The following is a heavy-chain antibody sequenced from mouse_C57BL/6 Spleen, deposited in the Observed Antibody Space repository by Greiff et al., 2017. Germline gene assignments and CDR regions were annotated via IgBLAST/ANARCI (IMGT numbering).Heavy chain of an antibody. V-gene: IGHV1-9*01. Sequence: QVQLQQSGAELMKPGASVKLSCKATGYTFTGYWIEWVKQRPGHGLEWIGEILPGSGSTNYNEKFKGKATFTADTSSNTSYMQLSSLTTEDSAIYYCSREGSITSVVESPDWFAYWGQGTLVTVSA. CDR1: GYTFTGYW. D-gene: IGHD1-1*01. CDR2: ILPGSGST. J-gene: IGHJ3*01. CDR3: SREGSITSVVESPDWFAY.